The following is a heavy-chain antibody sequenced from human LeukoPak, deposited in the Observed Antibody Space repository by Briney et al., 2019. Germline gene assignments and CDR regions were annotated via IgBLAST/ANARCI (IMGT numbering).Heavy chain of an antibody. J-gene: IGHJ4*02. Sequence: GRSLRLSCAASGFTFSSYAIHWVRQAPGKGLEWVAVISYDGSNKYYADSVKGRFTISRDNSKNTLYLEMSRLRADDTAVYFCAARPDRGLGPFDFWGQGTLVTVSS. CDR3: AARPDRGLGPFDF. CDR2: ISYDGSNK. CDR1: GFTFSSYA. V-gene: IGHV3-30*04.